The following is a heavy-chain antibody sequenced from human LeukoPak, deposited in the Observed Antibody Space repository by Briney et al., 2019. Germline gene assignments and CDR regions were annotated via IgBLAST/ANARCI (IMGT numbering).Heavy chain of an antibody. CDR2: IRDDSDGT. CDR1: GFTFNKSP. V-gene: IGHV3-48*01. J-gene: IGHJ4*02. Sequence: GGSLRLSCSASGFTFNKSPMNWVRQAPGKGLEWISNIRDDSDGTTYADSVKGRFTISRDNAKNSLYLQINSLRAEDTAVYYCVKDLNWAFDYWGQGTLVTVSS. CDR3: VKDLNWAFDY. D-gene: IGHD3-16*01.